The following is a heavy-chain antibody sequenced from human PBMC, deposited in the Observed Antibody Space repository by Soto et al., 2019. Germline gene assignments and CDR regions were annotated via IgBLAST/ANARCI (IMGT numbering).Heavy chain of an antibody. CDR1: GGSLSSYY. D-gene: IGHD5-18*01. Sequence: SETLSLTCTVSGGSLSSYYWSWIRRPPGMGLEWIASISYSGTTNYNSSLKSRVTISIDTSKNQFSLKFNSVTAADTAVYYCAREGYNFGPFDYWGQGTLVT. CDR2: ISYSGTT. J-gene: IGHJ4*02. V-gene: IGHV4-59*01. CDR3: AREGYNFGPFDY.